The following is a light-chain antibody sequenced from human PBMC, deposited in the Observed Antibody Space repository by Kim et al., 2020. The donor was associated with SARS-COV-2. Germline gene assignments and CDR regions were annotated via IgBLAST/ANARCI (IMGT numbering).Light chain of an antibody. J-gene: IGLJ1*01. CDR1: SSDVGGYKY. CDR2: DVS. CDR3: CSYAGSYNLV. V-gene: IGLV2-11*01. Sequence: QSALTQPRSVSGSPGQSVTISCTGTSSDVGGYKYVSWYQQHPGKAPKLMIYDVSKRPSGVPDRFSGSKSGNTASLTISGLQAEDEADYFCCSYAGSYNLVFVTGTKVTVL.